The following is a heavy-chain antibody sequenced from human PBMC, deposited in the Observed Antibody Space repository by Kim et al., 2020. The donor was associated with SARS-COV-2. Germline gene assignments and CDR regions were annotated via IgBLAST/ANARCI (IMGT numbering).Heavy chain of an antibody. J-gene: IGHJ6*02. D-gene: IGHD5-18*01. Sequence: SETLSLTCAVYGGSFSGYYWSWIRQPPGKGLEWIGEINHSGSTNYNPSLKSRVTISVDTSKNQFSLKLSSVTAADTAVYYCARAGYSYGYAPRYYYYGMDVWGQGTTVTVSS. V-gene: IGHV4-34*01. CDR3: ARAGYSYGYAPRYYYYGMDV. CDR1: GGSFSGYY. CDR2: INHSGST.